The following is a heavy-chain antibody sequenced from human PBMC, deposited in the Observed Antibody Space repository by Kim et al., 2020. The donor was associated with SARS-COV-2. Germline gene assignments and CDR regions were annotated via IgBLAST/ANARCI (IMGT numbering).Heavy chain of an antibody. CDR3: TRDLVPGGADY. CDR2: LSLDSDRR. Sequence: GGSLRLSCETSGFKFDIYAVHWVRQPQGKVLEWGSGLSLDSDRRGYADSVKGRFIVSRETDNTVHLQMDSLKPEDTALYYCTRDLVPGGADYWGPGTLVTVSS. D-gene: IGHD6-6*01. CDR1: GFKFDIYA. J-gene: IGHJ4*02. V-gene: IGHV3-9*01.